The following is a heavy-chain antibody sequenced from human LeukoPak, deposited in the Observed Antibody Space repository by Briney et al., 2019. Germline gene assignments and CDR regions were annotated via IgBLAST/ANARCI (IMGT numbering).Heavy chain of an antibody. Sequence: GGSLRLSCAASGFTFSNAWMNWVRQAPGKGLEWVGRIKSKTDDGTTESAAPVKGRSTISRDDSKNTLYLQMNSLKTEDTAVYYCTTGPYDYWGQGTLVTVSS. CDR1: GFTFSNAW. CDR2: IKSKTDDGTT. CDR3: TTGPYDY. V-gene: IGHV3-15*01. J-gene: IGHJ4*02.